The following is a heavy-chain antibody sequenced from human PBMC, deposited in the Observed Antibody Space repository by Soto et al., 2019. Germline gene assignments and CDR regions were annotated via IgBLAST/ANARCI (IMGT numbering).Heavy chain of an antibody. D-gene: IGHD3-22*01. CDR1: GGTFSRYG. Sequence: ASVKVSCKASGGTFSRYGISWVRQAPGQGLEWMGGIIPMFAKANYAQKFQDGVTITADESTGTAYMELRSLRFEDTAVYYCTRDGTLYDSSAYYYLYWGQGTLVTVSS. V-gene: IGHV1-69*13. CDR3: TRDGTLYDSSAYYYLY. J-gene: IGHJ4*02. CDR2: IIPMFAKA.